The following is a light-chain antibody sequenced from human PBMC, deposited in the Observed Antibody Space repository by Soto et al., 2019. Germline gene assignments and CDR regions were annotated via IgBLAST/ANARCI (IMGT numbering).Light chain of an antibody. CDR2: GSS. Sequence: EIVLTQSPGTLSLSPGERATLSCRASQSVGSSYLAWYQQKPGQAPRLLIYGSSTRATGIPDRFSGGGSGTDFTLTIGGLEPEDFAVYFCQQYGTSPPTFGQGAKVEIK. CDR1: QSVGSSY. CDR3: QQYGTSPPT. V-gene: IGKV3-20*01. J-gene: IGKJ1*01.